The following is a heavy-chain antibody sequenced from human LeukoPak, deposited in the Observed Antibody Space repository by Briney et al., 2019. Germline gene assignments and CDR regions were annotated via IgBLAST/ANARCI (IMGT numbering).Heavy chain of an antibody. CDR3: ALQHYDFGAFDI. CDR2: INPSGGST. CDR1: GYTFTSYY. Sequence: GASVKVSCKASGYTFTSYYMHWVRQAPGQGLEWMGIINPSGGSTSYAQKFQGRVTMTRDMSTSTVYMELSSLRSEDTAVYYCALQHYDFGAFDIWGQGTMVTVSS. J-gene: IGHJ3*02. D-gene: IGHD3-3*01. V-gene: IGHV1-46*01.